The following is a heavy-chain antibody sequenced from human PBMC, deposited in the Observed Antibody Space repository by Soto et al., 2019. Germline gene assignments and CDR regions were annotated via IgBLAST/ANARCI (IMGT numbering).Heavy chain of an antibody. J-gene: IGHJ4*02. V-gene: IGHV3-11*05. Sequence: QVQLVESGGGLVKPGGSLRLSCAASGFTFSDYYMSWIRQAPGKGLEWVSYISSSSSYTNYADSVKGRFTISRDNAKNSLYLQMKSLRAEDTAVYYCARGWKPSGASVRGVISYWGQGTLVTVSS. CDR1: GFTFSDYY. CDR3: ARGWKPSGASVRGVISY. D-gene: IGHD3-10*02. CDR2: ISSSSSYT.